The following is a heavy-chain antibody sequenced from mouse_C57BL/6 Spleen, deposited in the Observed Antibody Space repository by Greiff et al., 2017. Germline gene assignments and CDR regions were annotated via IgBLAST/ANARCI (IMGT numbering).Heavy chain of an antibody. CDR1: GYTFTDYE. D-gene: IGHD1-1*01. J-gene: IGHJ4*01. Sequence: VQLQQSGAELVRPGASVTLSCKASGYTFTDYEMHWVKQTPVHGLEWIGAIDPETGGTAYNQKFKGKAILTAAKSSSTAYMELRSLTSEDSAVYYCTSYGSSYPYYYAMDYWGQGTSVTVSS. CDR2: IDPETGGT. V-gene: IGHV1-15*01. CDR3: TSYGSSYPYYYAMDY.